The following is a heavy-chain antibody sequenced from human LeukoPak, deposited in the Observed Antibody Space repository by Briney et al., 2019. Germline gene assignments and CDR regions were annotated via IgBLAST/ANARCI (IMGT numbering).Heavy chain of an antibody. D-gene: IGHD3-22*01. CDR1: GGSISSSSYY. V-gene: IGHV4-39*07. CDR2: IYYSGST. CDR3: AREPKYYYDSRGHAFDI. Sequence: SETLSLTCTVSGGSISSSSYYWGWIRQPPGKGLEWIGSIYYSGSTYYNPSLKSRVTISVDRSKNQFSLKLSSVTAADTAVYYCAREPKYYYDSRGHAFDIWGQGTMVTVSS. J-gene: IGHJ3*02.